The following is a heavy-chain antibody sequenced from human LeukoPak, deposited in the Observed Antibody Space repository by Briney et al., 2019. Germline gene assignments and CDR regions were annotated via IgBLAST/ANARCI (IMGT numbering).Heavy chain of an antibody. D-gene: IGHD3-22*01. J-gene: IGHJ3*02. Sequence: ASVKVSCKASGYTFTGYYMHWVRQAPGQGLEWMGWINPNSGGTNYAQKFQGRVTMNRDTSISTAYMELSRLRSDDTAVYYCARESYYYDSSGYRDAFDIWGQGTMVTVSS. CDR3: ARESYYYDSSGYRDAFDI. CDR1: GYTFTGYY. V-gene: IGHV1-2*02. CDR2: INPNSGGT.